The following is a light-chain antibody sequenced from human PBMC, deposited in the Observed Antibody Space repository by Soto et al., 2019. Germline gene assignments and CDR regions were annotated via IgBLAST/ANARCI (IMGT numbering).Light chain of an antibody. CDR2: GVS. J-gene: IGKJ2*01. CDR1: QGVSAN. V-gene: IGKV3-15*01. CDR3: QQYNNWPPYS. Sequence: EIVVTQSPATLSVSPGVRATLSCRTSQGVSANIAWYQQKPGQTPRLLIYGVSSRATGVPDRFSGSGSGTEFTLTISSLQSEVFAVYYCQQYNNWPPYSFGQGIKLEMK.